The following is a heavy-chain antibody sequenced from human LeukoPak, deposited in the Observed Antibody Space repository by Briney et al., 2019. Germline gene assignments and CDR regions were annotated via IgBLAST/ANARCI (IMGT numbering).Heavy chain of an antibody. CDR1: GFTFGDYG. Sequence: GGSLRLSCTASGFTFGDYGMSWVRQAPGKGLEWVGFIRSKTYGGTTEYAASVKGRFTISRDNAKNSLYLQMNSLRAEDTAVYYCARDSRMWLSRMVDYWGQGTLVTVSS. CDR2: IRSKTYGGTT. D-gene: IGHD5-12*01. J-gene: IGHJ4*02. V-gene: IGHV3-49*04. CDR3: ARDSRMWLSRMVDY.